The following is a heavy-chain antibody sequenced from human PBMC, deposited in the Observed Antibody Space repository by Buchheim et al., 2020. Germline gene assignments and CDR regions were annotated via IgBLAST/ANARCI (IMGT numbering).Heavy chain of an antibody. V-gene: IGHV3-23*01. CDR3: AKATYTYGTGYFDY. CDR2: ISGVSITT. D-gene: IGHD4-17*01. J-gene: IGHJ4*02. CDR1: GFIFSSYA. Sequence: EVQLLESGGGLVQPGESLRLSCAAPGFIFSSYAMSWVRQAPGKGLEWVSAISGVSITTYYADSVTGRFTISRDDSKSTLYLQMNSLRVEDTAVYYCAKATYTYGTGYFDYWGQGTL.